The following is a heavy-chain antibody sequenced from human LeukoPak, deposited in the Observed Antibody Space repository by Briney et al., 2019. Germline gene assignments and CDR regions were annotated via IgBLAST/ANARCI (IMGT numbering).Heavy chain of an antibody. V-gene: IGHV3-30*18. Sequence: GGSLRLSCAASGFTFSSYGMHWVRQAPGKGLEWVAVISYDGSNKYYADSVKGRFTISRDNSKNTLYLQMNSLRAEDTAVYYCAKDRGRARRDGYNYGLDYWGQGTLVTASS. CDR3: AKDRGRARRDGYNYGLDY. CDR1: GFTFSSYG. CDR2: ISYDGSNK. D-gene: IGHD5-24*01. J-gene: IGHJ4*02.